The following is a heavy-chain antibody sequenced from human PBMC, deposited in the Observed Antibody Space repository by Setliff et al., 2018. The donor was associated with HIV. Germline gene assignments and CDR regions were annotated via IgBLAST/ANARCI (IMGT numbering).Heavy chain of an antibody. CDR1: GYTFSDYD. CDR3: AREHSTTWPYFDF. V-gene: IGHV1-18*01. CDR2: ISGYSGHT. Sequence: ASVKVSCKASGYTFSDYDVAWVRQAPGQGLEWMGWISGYSGHTSYAQKIQGRVTMTTDTSTSTAYMELRSLRSDDTAVYFCAREHSTTWPYFDFWGQGILVTVSS. J-gene: IGHJ4*02. D-gene: IGHD6-13*01.